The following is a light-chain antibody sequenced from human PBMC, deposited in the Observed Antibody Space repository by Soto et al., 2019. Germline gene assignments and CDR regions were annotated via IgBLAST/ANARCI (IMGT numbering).Light chain of an antibody. CDR3: QQFDDSVT. Sequence: EIVLTQSPGTLSLSPGERATLSCRASQSVSSSYLAWYQQKPGQAPRLLIYGASSRATGIPDRFSGSGSGTDFTLTISRLEPEDSAVYYCQQFDDSVTFGQGTRLEI. CDR1: QSVSSSY. CDR2: GAS. J-gene: IGKJ5*01. V-gene: IGKV3-20*01.